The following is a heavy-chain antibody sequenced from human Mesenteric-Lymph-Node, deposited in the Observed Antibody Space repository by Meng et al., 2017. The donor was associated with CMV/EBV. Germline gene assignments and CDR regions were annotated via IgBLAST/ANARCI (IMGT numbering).Heavy chain of an antibody. CDR3: ARLPYCGADCYPY. Sequence: CAASGFSFSSYSMSWVRQAPGKGLEWVANIKKDGSEKYYVESVKGRFTISRDNAKKSLYLQMNSLRVEDMAVYYCARLPYCGADCYPYWGQGTLVTVSS. J-gene: IGHJ4*02. CDR2: IKKDGSEK. CDR1: GFSFSSYS. D-gene: IGHD2-21*01. V-gene: IGHV3-7*01.